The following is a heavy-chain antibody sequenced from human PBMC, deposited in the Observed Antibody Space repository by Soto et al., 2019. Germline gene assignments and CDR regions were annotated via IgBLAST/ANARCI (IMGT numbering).Heavy chain of an antibody. J-gene: IGHJ4*02. CDR2: IWYDGSNK. CDR1: GFTFSSYG. D-gene: IGHD3-10*01. V-gene: IGHV3-33*01. CDR3: ARDRSRFGDYFDY. Sequence: GGSLRLSCAASGFTFSSYGMHWVRQAPGKGLEWVAFIWYDGSNKYYADSVKCRFTISRDISKIKLVLQMNSLRAEDTAVYYCARDRSRFGDYFDYWGQGTLVTVSS.